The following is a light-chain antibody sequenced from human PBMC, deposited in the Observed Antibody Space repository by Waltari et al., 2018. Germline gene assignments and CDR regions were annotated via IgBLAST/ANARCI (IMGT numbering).Light chain of an antibody. CDR1: SLRTYY. J-gene: IGLJ1*01. CDR2: GHN. V-gene: IGLV3-19*01. Sequence: SSELTQDPAVSVALGQRVRITCQGDSLRTYYATWYQQKPGQAPVVVMYGHNKRPSGIPARFSVARAGNTAVLTITGAQAEDEADYYCCSRDTSGKQYVFGPGTQVTV. CDR3: CSRDTSGKQYV.